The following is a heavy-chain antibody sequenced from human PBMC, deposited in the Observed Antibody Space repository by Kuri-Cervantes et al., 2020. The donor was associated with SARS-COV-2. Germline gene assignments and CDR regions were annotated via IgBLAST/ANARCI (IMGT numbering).Heavy chain of an antibody. D-gene: IGHD3-3*01. V-gene: IGHV3-53*01. J-gene: IGHJ6*02. CDR2: IYSGGST. CDR1: GFTVSSNY. CDR3: ARARGEYDFWSGYYPSYYYYYGMDV. Sequence: GGSLRLSCAASGFTVSSNYMSWVRQAPGKGLEWVSVIYSGGSTYYADSVKGRFTISRDNSKNTLYLQMNSLRAEDTAVYYYARARGEYDFWSGYYPSYYYYYGMDVWGQGTTVTVSS.